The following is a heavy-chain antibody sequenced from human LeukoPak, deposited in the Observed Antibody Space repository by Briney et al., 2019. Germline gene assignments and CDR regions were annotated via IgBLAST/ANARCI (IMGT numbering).Heavy chain of an antibody. CDR3: ATRIVGATTGFDP. CDR1: GGSISSGGYY. V-gene: IGHV4-30-2*01. J-gene: IGHJ5*02. CDR2: IYHSGST. Sequence: SQTLSLTCTVSGGSISSGGYYWSWIRQPPGKGLEWIGYIYHSGSTYYNPSLKSRVTISVDRSKNQFSLKLSSVTAADTAVYYCATRIVGATTGFDPWGQGTLVTVSS. D-gene: IGHD1-26*01.